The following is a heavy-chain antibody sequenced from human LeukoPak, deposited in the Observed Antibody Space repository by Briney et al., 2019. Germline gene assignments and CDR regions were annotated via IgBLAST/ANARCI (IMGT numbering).Heavy chain of an antibody. J-gene: IGHJ4*02. Sequence: ASVKVSCKASGFTFTGYYMHWVRQAPGQGLEWMGWINPDSGGSNYAQKFLGRITMTRDTSITTAYMELSRLTSDGTAVYYCTRSWNDALGCWGQGTLVTVSS. V-gene: IGHV1-2*02. D-gene: IGHD1-1*01. CDR2: INPDSGGS. CDR1: GFTFTGYY. CDR3: TRSWNDALGC.